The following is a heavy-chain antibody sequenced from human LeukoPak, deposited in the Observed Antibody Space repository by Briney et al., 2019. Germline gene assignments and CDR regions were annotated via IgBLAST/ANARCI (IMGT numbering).Heavy chain of an antibody. J-gene: IGHJ3*02. V-gene: IGHV3-7*03. Sequence: GGSLRLSCGASGFTFSRNWMSWVRQAPGKGLEWVASIDPEGSRKYYLDSVKGRFTISRDNAKNSLCLQMNSLRAEDTAVYYCARGEMATTGGHAFDIWGQGTMVTVSS. CDR3: ARGEMATTGGHAFDI. CDR2: IDPEGSRK. CDR1: GFTFSRNW. D-gene: IGHD5-24*01.